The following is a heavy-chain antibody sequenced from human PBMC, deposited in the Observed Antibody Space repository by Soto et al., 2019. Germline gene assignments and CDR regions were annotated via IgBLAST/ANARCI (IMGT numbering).Heavy chain of an antibody. V-gene: IGHV3-7*03. CDR3: ARGHSTSPNWFDP. D-gene: IGHD6-6*01. CDR2: IKVDGSAK. CDR1: GFTFSNYW. J-gene: IGHJ5*02. Sequence: GGSLRLSCAASGFTFSNYWMSWVRQAPGKGLEWVANIKVDGSAKYYVDSVKGRFTISRDNAKNSLYLQMNSLRGEDTAVYYCARGHSTSPNWFDPWGQGTLVTGSA.